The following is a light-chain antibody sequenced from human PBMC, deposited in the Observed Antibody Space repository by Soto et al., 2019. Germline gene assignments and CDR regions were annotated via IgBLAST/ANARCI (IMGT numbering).Light chain of an antibody. CDR1: QSINTW. V-gene: IGKV1-5*01. Sequence: DIQMTQSPSTLSASIGDRVSITCRASQSINTWLAWYQQKPGKAPKLLIYGASSLESGVPSRFSGSGSGTEITLTISSLQTDDFATYYCQQYNSYPWTFGQGTRVEIK. J-gene: IGKJ1*01. CDR2: GAS. CDR3: QQYNSYPWT.